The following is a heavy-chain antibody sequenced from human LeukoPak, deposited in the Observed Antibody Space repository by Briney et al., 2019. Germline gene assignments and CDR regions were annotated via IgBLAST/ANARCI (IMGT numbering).Heavy chain of an antibody. D-gene: IGHD2-2*01. CDR2: MNPKNGGT. CDR1: GYTFTDYY. V-gene: IGHV1-2*02. J-gene: IGHJ5*02. CDR3: ARSSVVVPAAINWFDP. Sequence: GASVKVSCKASGYTFTDYYMHWVRQAPGQGLEWMGWMNPKNGGTNYAQKFQGRVIMTRDTSITTSYMELSRPTSDDTAVYYCARSSVVVPAAINWFDPWGQGTLVTVSS.